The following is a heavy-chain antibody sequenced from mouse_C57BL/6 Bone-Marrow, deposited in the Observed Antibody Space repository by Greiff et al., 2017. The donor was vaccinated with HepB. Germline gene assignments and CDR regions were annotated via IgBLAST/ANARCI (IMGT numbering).Heavy chain of an antibody. Sequence: DVHLVESGGGLVKPGGSLKLSCAASGFTFSDYGMHWVRQAPEKGLEWVAYISSGSSTIYYADTVKGRFTISRDNAKNTLFLQMTSLRSEDTAMYYCARGITTLAYAMDYWGQGTSVTVSS. CDR1: GFTFSDYG. CDR2: ISSGSSTI. J-gene: IGHJ4*01. V-gene: IGHV5-17*01. CDR3: ARGITTLAYAMDY. D-gene: IGHD1-1*01.